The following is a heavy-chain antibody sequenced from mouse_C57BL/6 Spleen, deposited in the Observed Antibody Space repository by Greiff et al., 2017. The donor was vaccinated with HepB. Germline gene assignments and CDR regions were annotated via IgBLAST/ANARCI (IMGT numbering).Heavy chain of an antibody. J-gene: IGHJ3*01. D-gene: IGHD1-1*01. CDR2: IDPSDSET. CDR3: ARGYGSSSFAY. CDR1: GYTFTSYW. Sequence: VQLQQPGAELVRPGSSVKLSCKASGYTFTSYWMHWVKQRPIQGLEWIGNIDPSDSETHYNQKFKDKATLTVDKSSSTAYMQLSSLTSEDSAVYYCARGYGSSSFAYWGQGILVTVSA. V-gene: IGHV1-52*01.